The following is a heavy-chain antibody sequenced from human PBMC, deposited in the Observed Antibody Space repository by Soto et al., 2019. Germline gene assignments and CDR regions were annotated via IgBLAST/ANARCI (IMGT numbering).Heavy chain of an antibody. V-gene: IGHV3-23*01. D-gene: IGHD2-2*01. J-gene: IGHJ6*02. CDR1: GFTFSSYA. CDR2: ISGSGGST. CDR3: AKDGLRYLGYCSSTSCPRGMDV. Sequence: EVQLLESGGGLVQPGGSLRLSCAASGFTFSSYAMSWVRQAPGKGLEWVSAISGSGGSTYYADSVKGRFTISRDNSKNTLYLQMNSLRAEDTAVYYCAKDGLRYLGYCSSTSCPRGMDVWGQGTTVTVSS.